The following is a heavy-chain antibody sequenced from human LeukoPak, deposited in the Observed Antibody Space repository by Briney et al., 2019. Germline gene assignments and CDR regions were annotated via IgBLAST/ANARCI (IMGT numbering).Heavy chain of an antibody. J-gene: IGHJ5*02. CDR3: ARYSSSGIYSGWFDP. CDR2: SHYSGST. D-gene: IGHD3-10*01. Sequence: PQTLSLTCTVSGDSISSGDYYWSWIRQPPGKGLEWIGYSHYSGSTYYNSSLKSRVALSIDTSKNQFSLNLSSVTAADTAVYYCARYSSSGIYSGWFDPWGQGTLVTVSS. CDR1: GDSISSGDYY. V-gene: IGHV4-30-4*01.